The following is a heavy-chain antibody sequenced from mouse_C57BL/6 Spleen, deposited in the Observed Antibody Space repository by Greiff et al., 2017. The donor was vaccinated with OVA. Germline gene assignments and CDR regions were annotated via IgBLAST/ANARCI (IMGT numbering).Heavy chain of an antibody. V-gene: IGHV5-9*01. Sequence: VQLKESGGGLVKPGGSLTLSCAASGFTFSSYTMSWVRQTPEKRLEWVATISGGGGNTYYPDSVKGRFTISRDNAKNTLYLQMSSLRSEDTALYYCARHYGYYVYWGQGTTLTVSS. CDR2: ISGGGGNT. D-gene: IGHD2-3*01. CDR1: GFTFSSYT. CDR3: ARHYGYYVY. J-gene: IGHJ2*01.